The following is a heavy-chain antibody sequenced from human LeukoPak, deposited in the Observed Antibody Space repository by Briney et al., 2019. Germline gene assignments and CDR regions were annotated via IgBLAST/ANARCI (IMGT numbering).Heavy chain of an antibody. CDR1: GVTFGDAG. V-gene: IGHV3-15*01. CDR2: IKSKSDGGTI. Sequence: PGGSLRLSSVGSGVTFGDAGIRWGRQAPGKGLEWVGRIKSKSDGGTIDYAALVKGRVTISRDDSRNTLYLQMNSLKTEDTAVYYCTTRRQDGWWGQGTLVTVS. CDR3: TTRRQDGW. J-gene: IGHJ4*02. D-gene: IGHD2-15*01.